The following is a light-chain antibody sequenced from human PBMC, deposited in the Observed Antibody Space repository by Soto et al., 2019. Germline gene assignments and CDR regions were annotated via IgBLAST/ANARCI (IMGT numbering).Light chain of an antibody. Sequence: QSALTQPPSVSGAPGQRVTISCTGSSSNIGANYDVHWYQQLPGTAPKLLIYDNTYRPSGVPDRFSGSKSGTSASLAITGLQAEDEADYYCQSYDSSLRGSVFGGGTQLTVL. CDR2: DNT. J-gene: IGLJ2*01. CDR1: SSNIGANYD. V-gene: IGLV1-40*01. CDR3: QSYDSSLRGSV.